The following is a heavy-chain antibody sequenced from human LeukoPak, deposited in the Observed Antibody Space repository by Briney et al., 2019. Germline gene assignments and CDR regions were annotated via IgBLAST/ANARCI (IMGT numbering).Heavy chain of an antibody. J-gene: IGHJ4*02. V-gene: IGHV3-48*04. CDR2: ISSSSSTI. CDR3: ARGLGYSEYYFDY. D-gene: IGHD2-15*01. Sequence: GGSLRLSCAASGFTFSNYNMNWVRQAPGKGLEWVSYISSSSSTIYYADSVKGRFTISRDNAKNSLYLQMNSLRAEDTAVYYCARGLGYSEYYFDYWGQGTLVTVSS. CDR1: GFTFSNYN.